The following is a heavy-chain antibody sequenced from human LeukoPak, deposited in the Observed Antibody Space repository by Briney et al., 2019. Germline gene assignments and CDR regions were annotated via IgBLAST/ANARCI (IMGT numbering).Heavy chain of an antibody. CDR2: IIPIFGTA. D-gene: IGHD6-19*01. CDR1: GGTFSSYA. CDR3: ARDLGGWSPNDAFDI. Sequence: ASVKVSCKASGGTFSSYAISWVRQATGQGLEWMGGIIPIFGTANYAQKFQGRVTITADESTSTAYMELSSLRSEDTAVYYCARDLGGWSPNDAFDIWGQGTMVTVSS. J-gene: IGHJ3*02. V-gene: IGHV1-69*01.